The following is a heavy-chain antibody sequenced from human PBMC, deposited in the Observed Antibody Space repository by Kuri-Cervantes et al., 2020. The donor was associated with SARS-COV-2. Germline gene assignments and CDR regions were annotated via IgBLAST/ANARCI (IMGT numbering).Heavy chain of an antibody. J-gene: IGHJ4*02. CDR1: GGTFSSYA. CDR3: ARPYCTTITCYDGTFDS. V-gene: IGHV1-69*06. CDR2: IIPLFGTT. Sequence: SVKVSCKASGGTFSSYAVTWVRQVPGQGFEWMGRIIPLFGTTIYAQKFRNRVTFTADKSTNTAYMELSSLRSEDTAVYYCARPYCTTITCYDGTFDSWGQGTLVTCAS. D-gene: IGHD2-2*01.